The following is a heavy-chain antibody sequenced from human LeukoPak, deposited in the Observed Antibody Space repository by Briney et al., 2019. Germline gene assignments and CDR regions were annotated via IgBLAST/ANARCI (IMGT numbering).Heavy chain of an antibody. Sequence: GASVQVSCKASGYTFTGYYMHWVRQAPGQGLEWMGWINPNSGGTNYAQKFQGRVTMTRDTSISTAYMELSRLRSDDTAVYYCARNLAYCGGDCYPEDAFDIWGQGTMVTVSS. CDR1: GYTFTGYY. CDR2: INPNSGGT. D-gene: IGHD2-21*02. CDR3: ARNLAYCGGDCYPEDAFDI. J-gene: IGHJ3*02. V-gene: IGHV1-2*02.